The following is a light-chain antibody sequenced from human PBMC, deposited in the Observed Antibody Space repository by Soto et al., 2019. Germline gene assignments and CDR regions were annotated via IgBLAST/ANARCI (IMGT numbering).Light chain of an antibody. CDR2: DVT. Sequence: QSALTQPASVSGSPGQSITISCTATRSVVGGYNYVSWYQQHPGRAPKLMIYDVTNRPSGVSNRFSGSKYGNTASLTISGLQAEYEAHYYCSSYTSSSTLSVFGTGTKLTVL. CDR3: SSYTSSSTLSV. CDR1: RSVVGGYNY. V-gene: IGLV2-14*01. J-gene: IGLJ1*01.